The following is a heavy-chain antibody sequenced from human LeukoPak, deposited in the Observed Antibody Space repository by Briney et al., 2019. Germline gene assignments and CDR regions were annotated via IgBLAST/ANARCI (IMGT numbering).Heavy chain of an antibody. V-gene: IGHV1-18*01. CDR1: GYTFTSYG. J-gene: IGHJ4*02. Sequence: GASVKVPCKASGYTFTSYGISWVRQAPGQGLEWMGWIRVYNGNTNYAQKLQGRVTMTTDTSTSTAYMELRSLTSDDTAVYYCARDRSGGWDFDYWGQGTLVIVSS. D-gene: IGHD6-19*01. CDR3: ARDRSGGWDFDY. CDR2: IRVYNGNT.